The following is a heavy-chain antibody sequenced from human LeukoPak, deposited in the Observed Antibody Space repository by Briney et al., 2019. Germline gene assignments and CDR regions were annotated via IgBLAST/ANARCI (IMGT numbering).Heavy chain of an antibody. V-gene: IGHV4-34*01. CDR1: GGSFSGYY. D-gene: IGHD4-11*01. CDR3: ARENDYWNYFYMDV. J-gene: IGHJ6*03. Sequence: SETLSLTCAVSGGSFSGYYWSWIRQPPGKGLEWIGEINDSGSTNYNPSLKSRVTISMDTSKSQCSLNLTSATAADTAVYYCARENDYWNYFYMDVWGKGTAVSVS. CDR2: INDSGST.